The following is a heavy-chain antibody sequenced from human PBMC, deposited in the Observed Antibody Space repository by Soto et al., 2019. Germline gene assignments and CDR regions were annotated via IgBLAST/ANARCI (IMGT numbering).Heavy chain of an antibody. CDR2: ISYDGSNK. J-gene: IGHJ6*01. D-gene: IGHD4-17*01. CDR1: GFTFSSYG. Sequence: QVQLVESGGGVVQPGRSLRLSCAASGFTFSSYGMHWVRQAPGKGLEWVAVISYDGSNKYYADSVKGRFTISRDNSKNTLYLQMNSLRAEDTAVYYCAKAVTPYDYYGMDVW. CDR3: AKAVTPYDYYGMDV. V-gene: IGHV3-30*18.